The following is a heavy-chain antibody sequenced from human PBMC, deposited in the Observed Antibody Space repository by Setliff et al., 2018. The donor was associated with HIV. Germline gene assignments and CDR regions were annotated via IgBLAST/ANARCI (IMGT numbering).Heavy chain of an antibody. CDR2: MYHSGAT. CDR1: GYSISSGYY. J-gene: IGHJ4*02. D-gene: IGHD6-13*01. V-gene: IGHV4-38-2*01. CDR3: ARGPTAVGNHYYFDY. Sequence: PSETLSLTCVVSGYSISSGYYWAWIRQAPGKGLEWIATMYHSGATKYNPSLESRLAISMDKSKNQFSLRLDSATAADTAVYFCARGPTAVGNHYYFDYWGQGKLVTVSS.